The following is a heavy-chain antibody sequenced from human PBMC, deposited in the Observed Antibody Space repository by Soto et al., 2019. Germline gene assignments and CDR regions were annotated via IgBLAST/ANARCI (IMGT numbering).Heavy chain of an antibody. V-gene: IGHV1-69*02. J-gene: IGHJ3*02. Sequence: SVKVSCKASGGTFSSYTISWVRQAPGQGLEWMGRIIPILGIANYAQKFQGRVTITADKSTSTAYMELSSLRSEDTAVYYCARAYVRAGTFDIWGQGTMVTVSS. CDR2: IIPILGIA. CDR1: GGTFSSYT. D-gene: IGHD3-10*02. CDR3: ARAYVRAGTFDI.